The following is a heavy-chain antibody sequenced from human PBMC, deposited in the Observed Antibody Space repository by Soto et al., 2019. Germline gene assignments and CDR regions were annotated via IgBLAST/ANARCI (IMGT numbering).Heavy chain of an antibody. CDR2: IWYDGSNK. J-gene: IGHJ5*01. Sequence: QVQLVESGGGVVQPGRSLRLSCAASGFIFSSDGMFWARQAPGKGLEWVALIWYDGSNKYYADSVKGRFTISRDNSKNTLYLQMNSLRVEDTAVYYCARLKGTYVDSWGQGTLVTVSS. CDR3: ARLKGTYVDS. D-gene: IGHD3-10*01. V-gene: IGHV3-33*01. CDR1: GFIFSSDG.